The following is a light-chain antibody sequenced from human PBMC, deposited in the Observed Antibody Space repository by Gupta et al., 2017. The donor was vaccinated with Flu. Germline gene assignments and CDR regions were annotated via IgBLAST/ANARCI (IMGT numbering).Light chain of an antibody. CDR2: SDY. CDR3: GAWDDSLNGLSWV. CDR1: SSNIGNNP. Sequence: QSVLTQPPSASGTPGQRVTISCSGSSSNIGNNPVNWYQQLPGTAPKLLIYSDYQRPSGVPDRFSASKSGTSASLAISGLQSEDEADYYCGAWDDSLNGLSWVFGGGTKLTVL. J-gene: IGLJ3*02. V-gene: IGLV1-44*01.